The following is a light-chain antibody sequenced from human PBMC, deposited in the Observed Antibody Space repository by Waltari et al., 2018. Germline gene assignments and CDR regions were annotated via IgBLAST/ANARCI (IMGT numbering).Light chain of an antibody. V-gene: IGLV3-25*03. Sequence: SYELTQPPSVSVSPGQTARITCSGDALPKQYAYWYQQKPGQAPVVVLYKDTERPSGIPGLFPGSSSGKTVTLTISGVQAEDEADYYCQSADSSGTYWVFGGGTKLTVL. CDR3: QSADSSGTYWV. CDR1: ALPKQY. J-gene: IGLJ3*02. CDR2: KDT.